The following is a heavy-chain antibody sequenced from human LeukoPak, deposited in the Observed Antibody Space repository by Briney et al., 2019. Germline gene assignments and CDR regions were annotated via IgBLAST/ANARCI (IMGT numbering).Heavy chain of an antibody. Sequence: GGSLRLSCEASGFTFSGYWMHWVRQAPGKGLVWVSRIKSDGKTNYADSVKGRFTISRDNAKNTVSLQMDSLRTEDTGVYYCARAPSEVGGYYPEYFRHWGQGTLVTVSS. J-gene: IGHJ1*01. CDR2: IKSDGKT. CDR1: GFTFSGYW. D-gene: IGHD3-22*01. CDR3: ARAPSEVGGYYPEYFRH. V-gene: IGHV3-74*01.